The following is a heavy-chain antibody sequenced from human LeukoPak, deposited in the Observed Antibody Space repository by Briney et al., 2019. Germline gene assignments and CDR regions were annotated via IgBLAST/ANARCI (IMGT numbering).Heavy chain of an antibody. CDR1: GGSLSGFY. V-gene: IGHV4-59*01. CDR3: ARQMTTLPLGRTFDL. J-gene: IGHJ3*01. Sequence: SETLSPTCAVHGGSLSGFYWSWIRQPPGKGLEWIGYIYYSGSTNYNPSLKSRVTISVDTSKNQFSLKLSSVTAADTAVYYCARQMTTLPLGRTFDLWGQGTVVTVAS. D-gene: IGHD4-17*01. CDR2: IYYSGST.